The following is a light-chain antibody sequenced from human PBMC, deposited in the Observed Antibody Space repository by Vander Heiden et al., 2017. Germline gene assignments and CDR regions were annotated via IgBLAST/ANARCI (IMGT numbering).Light chain of an antibody. Sequence: QSALTQPASASGSPGQSITISCTGTSNDIRSYNLVSWYQQHPGEAPKLIIYEVTKRPLGVSSRFSGSKSGNTASLTISGLQAEDEAHYHCCSYAGSRNVVFGGGTSLTVL. V-gene: IGLV2-23*02. CDR3: CSYAGSRNVV. CDR1: SNDIRSYNL. CDR2: EVT. J-gene: IGLJ2*01.